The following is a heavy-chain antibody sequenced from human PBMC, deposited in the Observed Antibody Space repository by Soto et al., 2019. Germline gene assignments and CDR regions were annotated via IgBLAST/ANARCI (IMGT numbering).Heavy chain of an antibody. V-gene: IGHV4-39*01. D-gene: IGHD3-10*01. Sequence: SETLSLTCSVSGGSITIDSYFWGWIRQSPEKGLEWIASISYSGNTYYNPTLKSRVSISVDTSKSHFSLKLSSVTAADTAVYYCARRYGGAFDIWGQGTMVTVSS. CDR2: ISYSGNT. CDR3: ARRYGGAFDI. J-gene: IGHJ3*02. CDR1: GGSITIDSYF.